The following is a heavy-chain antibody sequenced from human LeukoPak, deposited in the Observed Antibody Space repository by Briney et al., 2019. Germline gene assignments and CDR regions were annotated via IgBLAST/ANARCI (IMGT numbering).Heavy chain of an antibody. CDR3: ARESRPEGRLIDIDF. V-gene: IGHV3-7*01. CDR1: GFTFNDYW. CDR2: INQDESEK. Sequence: GGSLRLSCAASGFTFNDYWMSWVRQAPGKELEGVADINQDESEKNHVDSVRGRFTISRDNAENSLYLQMNSLRAEDTAFYYCARESRPEGRLIDIDFWGQGTLVTVSS. D-gene: IGHD1-1*01. J-gene: IGHJ4*02.